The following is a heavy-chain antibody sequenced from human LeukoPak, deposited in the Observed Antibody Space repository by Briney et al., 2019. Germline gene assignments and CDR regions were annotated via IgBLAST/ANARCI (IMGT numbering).Heavy chain of an antibody. Sequence: SETLSLTCTVSGASISIYYWSWIRQPPGKGLEWIGYIYYSGSTNYNPSLKSRVTISVDTSKNQFSLRLSSVTAADTAVYYCAAEGSSGFDYWGQGTLVTVSS. D-gene: IGHD6-19*01. CDR1: GASISIYY. CDR2: IYYSGST. CDR3: AAEGSSGFDY. V-gene: IGHV4-59*01. J-gene: IGHJ4*02.